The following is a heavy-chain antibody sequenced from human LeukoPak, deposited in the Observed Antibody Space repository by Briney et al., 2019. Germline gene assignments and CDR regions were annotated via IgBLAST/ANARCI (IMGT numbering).Heavy chain of an antibody. CDR3: AGASYGSSWDRFDY. V-gene: IGHV1-2*02. J-gene: IGHJ4*02. CDR1: GYTFTGYY. Sequence: ASVKVSCKASGYTFTGYYMHWVRQAPGQGLEWMGWINPNSGGTNYAQKFQGRVTMTRDTSISTAYMELSRLRSDDTAVYYCAGASYGSSWDRFDYWGQGTLVTVSS. CDR2: INPNSGGT. D-gene: IGHD6-13*01.